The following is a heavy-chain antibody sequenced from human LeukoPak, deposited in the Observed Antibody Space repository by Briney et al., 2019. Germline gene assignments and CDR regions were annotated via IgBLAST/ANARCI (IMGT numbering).Heavy chain of an antibody. Sequence: ASVKVSCKASGYTFRNYAIHWVRQTPGQRPEWMGWINAGNGIAKYSQNFQGGVTITRDTSANTAYMELSSLTSEDTAVYYCARGPGRYPNWFDSWGQGTLVTVSS. J-gene: IGHJ5*01. D-gene: IGHD3-9*01. CDR2: INAGNGIA. V-gene: IGHV1-3*01. CDR1: GYTFRNYA. CDR3: ARGPGRYPNWFDS.